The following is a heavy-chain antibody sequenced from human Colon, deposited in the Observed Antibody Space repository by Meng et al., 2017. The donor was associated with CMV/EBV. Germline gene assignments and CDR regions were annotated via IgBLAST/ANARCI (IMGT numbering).Heavy chain of an antibody. CDR1: GFTFSTYA. D-gene: IGHD3-3*01. CDR2: ISGGGGDT. V-gene: IGHV3-23*01. J-gene: IGHJ5*02. CDR3: AKRTNFWSAYAA. Sequence: CAASGFTFSTYAVSWVRQAQGKELQWVSGISGGGGDTYYTDSVKGRFTISRDNSKNTLYLQMNSLRVEDTAVYYCAKRTNFWSAYAAWGQGTLVTVSS.